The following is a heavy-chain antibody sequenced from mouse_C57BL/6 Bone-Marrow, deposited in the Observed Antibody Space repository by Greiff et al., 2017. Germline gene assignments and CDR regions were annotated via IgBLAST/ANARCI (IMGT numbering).Heavy chain of an antibody. CDR2: FHPYNDDT. V-gene: IGHV1-47*01. Sequence: VQLQESGAELVKPGASVKMSCKASGYTFTTYPIEWMKQNHGKSLEWIGNFHPYNDDTKYNEKFKGKATLTVEKSSSTVYLELSRLTSDDSAVYCCARGDNYGADCFAYWGQGTTLTVSS. J-gene: IGHJ2*01. CDR3: ARGDNYGADCFAY. D-gene: IGHD2-12*01. CDR1: GYTFTTYP.